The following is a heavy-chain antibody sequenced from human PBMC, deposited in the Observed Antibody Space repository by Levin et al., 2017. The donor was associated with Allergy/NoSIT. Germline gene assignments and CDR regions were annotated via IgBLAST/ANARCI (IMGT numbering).Heavy chain of an antibody. D-gene: IGHD2-8*01. Sequence: GESLKISCKASGYTFTGYYMHWVRQAPGQGLEWMGWINPNSGGTNYAQKFQGRVTMTRDTSISTAYMELSRLRSDDTAVYYCARVARHCTNGVGYTTPGYWGQGTLVTVSS. V-gene: IGHV1-2*02. CDR1: GYTFTGYY. J-gene: IGHJ4*02. CDR3: ARVARHCTNGVGYTTPGY. CDR2: INPNSGGT.